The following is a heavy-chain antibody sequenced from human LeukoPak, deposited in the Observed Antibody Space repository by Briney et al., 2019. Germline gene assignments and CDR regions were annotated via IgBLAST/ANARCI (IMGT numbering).Heavy chain of an antibody. J-gene: IGHJ4*02. CDR1: GFTFSTYG. Sequence: GRSLRLSCTTSGFTFSTYGMHWVRQAPGKGLEWVAVIWYDGTNRYYADSVKGRFTISRDNSKNTLYLQMNSMRAEDTAVYYCAKAKGYGVSGLLFDYWGQGTLVTVSS. CDR2: IWYDGTNR. V-gene: IGHV3-33*06. D-gene: IGHD4-17*01. CDR3: AKAKGYGVSGLLFDY.